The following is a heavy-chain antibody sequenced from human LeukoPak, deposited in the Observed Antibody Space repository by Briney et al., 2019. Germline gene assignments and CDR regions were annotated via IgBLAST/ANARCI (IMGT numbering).Heavy chain of an antibody. Sequence: PSETLSLTCAVYGGSFSGHYWSWIRQPPGKGLEWIGEINHSGSTNYNPSLKSRVTISVDTSKNQFSLKLSSVTAADTAVYYCARGRGSYGSGSYGKQSFDYWGQGTLVTVSS. V-gene: IGHV4-34*01. CDR3: ARGRGSYGSGSYGKQSFDY. CDR1: GGSFSGHY. J-gene: IGHJ4*02. CDR2: INHSGST. D-gene: IGHD3-10*01.